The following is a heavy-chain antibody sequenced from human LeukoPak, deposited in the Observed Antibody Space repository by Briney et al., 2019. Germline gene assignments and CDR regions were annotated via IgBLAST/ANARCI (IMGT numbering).Heavy chain of an antibody. D-gene: IGHD6-13*01. Sequence: QTGGSLRLSCAASGFTVSSNYMSWVRQAPGKGLEWVSLIYSGGATYYADSVKGRFTISRDNSKNTLYLQMNSLRAEDTALYYCAGSSWYGGFDPWGQGTLVTVPS. V-gene: IGHV3-66*01. CDR1: GFTVSSNY. CDR3: AGSSWYGGFDP. CDR2: IYSGGAT. J-gene: IGHJ5*02.